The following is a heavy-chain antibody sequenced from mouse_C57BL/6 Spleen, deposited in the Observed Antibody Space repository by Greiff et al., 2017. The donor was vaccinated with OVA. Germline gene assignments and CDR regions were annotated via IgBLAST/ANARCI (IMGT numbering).Heavy chain of an antibody. J-gene: IGHJ2*01. CDR2: IDPEDGDT. CDR1: GFNIKDYY. CDR3: TTLYHGSSPEDY. D-gene: IGHD1-1*01. Sequence: VQLQQSGAELVRPGASVKLSCTASGFNIKDYYMHWVKQRPEQGLEWIGRIDPEDGDTEYAPKFQGKDTMTADTSSNTAYLQLSSLTSEDTAVYYCTTLYHGSSPEDYRGQGTTLTVSS. V-gene: IGHV14-1*01.